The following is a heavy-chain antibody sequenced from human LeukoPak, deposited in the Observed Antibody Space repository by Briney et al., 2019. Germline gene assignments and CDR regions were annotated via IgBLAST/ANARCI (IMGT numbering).Heavy chain of an antibody. CDR2: ISGSGDST. V-gene: IGHV3-23*01. CDR3: ASSWGSAIDF. J-gene: IGHJ4*02. CDR1: GFTFSSYA. Sequence: GSLRLSCAASGFTFSSYAMSWVRQAPGKGLEWVSGISGSGDSTYYADSVKGRFTISRDNSKNTLYLQMNSLRAEDTAVYYCASSWGSAIDFWGQGTLVTVSS. D-gene: IGHD3-16*01.